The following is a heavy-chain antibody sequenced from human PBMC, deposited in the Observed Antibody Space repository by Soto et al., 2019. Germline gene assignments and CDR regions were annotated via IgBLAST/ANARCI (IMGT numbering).Heavy chain of an antibody. CDR2: IWYDGSNK. Sequence: QVQMVESGGGVVQPGRSLRLYCAASGFTFSSYGMHWVRQAPGKGLEWVAVIWYDGSNKYYADSVKGRFTISRDNSKNTLYLQMNSLRAEDTAVYYCARAYYDFYRDRYYYYYMDVWGKGTTVTVSS. D-gene: IGHD3-3*01. V-gene: IGHV3-33*01. CDR1: GFTFSSYG. J-gene: IGHJ6*03. CDR3: ARAYYDFYRDRYYYYYMDV.